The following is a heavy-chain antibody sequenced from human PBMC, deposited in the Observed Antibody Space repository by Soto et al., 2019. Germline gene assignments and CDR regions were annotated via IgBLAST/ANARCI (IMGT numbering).Heavy chain of an antibody. CDR3: ARGYASYGMDV. D-gene: IGHD5-18*01. J-gene: IGHJ6*02. V-gene: IGHV1-69*02. CDR1: GGTFSSYT. CDR2: IIPILGIA. Sequence: QVQLVQSGAEVKMPGSSVKVSCKASGGTFSSYTISWVRQAPGQGLEWMGRIIPILGIANYAQKFQGRVTITADKSTSTAYMELSSLRSEDTAVYYCARGYASYGMDVWGQGTTVTVSS.